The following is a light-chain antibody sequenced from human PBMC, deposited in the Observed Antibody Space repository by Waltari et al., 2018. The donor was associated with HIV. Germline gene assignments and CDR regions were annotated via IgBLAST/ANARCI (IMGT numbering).Light chain of an antibody. J-gene: IGKJ1*01. CDR2: KVF. CDR3: MQGTHWPPT. CDR1: QSLVHSYGNTF. V-gene: IGKV2-30*02. Sequence: VVLTQSPLSLSVTVGKAASISCRSSQSLVHSYGNTFLNWFHHRPGQSPRRLIYKVFNRDSGVPDRFSGSGSGTDFTLVISRVEADDVGVYYCMQGTHWPPTFGQGTRVEIK.